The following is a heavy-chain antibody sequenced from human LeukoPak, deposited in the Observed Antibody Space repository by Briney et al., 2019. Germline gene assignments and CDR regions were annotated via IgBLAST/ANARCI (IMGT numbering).Heavy chain of an antibody. CDR3: ARGLLWSGFDY. Sequence: SETLSLTCTVSGGSISSGGYYWSWIRQPPGKGLEWIGYIYHSGSTYYNPSLKSRVTISVDTSKNQFSLKLSSVTAADTAVYYCARGLLWSGFDYWGQGTLVTVSS. D-gene: IGHD3-10*01. CDR1: GGSISSGGYY. J-gene: IGHJ4*02. V-gene: IGHV4-30-2*01. CDR2: IYHSGST.